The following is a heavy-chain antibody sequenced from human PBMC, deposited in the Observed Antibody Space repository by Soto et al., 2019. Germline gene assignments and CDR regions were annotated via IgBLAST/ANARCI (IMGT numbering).Heavy chain of an antibody. CDR1: GGSISGEYYH. D-gene: IGHD1-26*01. V-gene: IGHV4-30-4*08. Sequence: SETLSLTCTVSGGSISGEYYHWTWIRQSPGKGLEWIGYIHYSGSVLYNPSFKSRLTISVDTSKSQFSLHLSSVTAADSAVYFCARSGRSLLDYWGQGALVTVSS. CDR2: IHYSGSV. J-gene: IGHJ4*02. CDR3: ARSGRSLLDY.